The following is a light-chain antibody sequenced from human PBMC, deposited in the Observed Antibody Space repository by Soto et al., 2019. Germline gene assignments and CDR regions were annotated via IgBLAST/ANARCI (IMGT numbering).Light chain of an antibody. J-gene: IGKJ1*01. CDR1: QTVRANY. V-gene: IGKV3-20*01. Sequence: EILLTRSPGTLCLSPGDSATLACGASQTVRANYLAWYQQKRGQAPRLVIHGASNRATDIPDRISGSGSGTDFTLTISRLEPEDFAVYYCQQYGDSPGTFGQGTKVDI. CDR3: QQYGDSPGT. CDR2: GAS.